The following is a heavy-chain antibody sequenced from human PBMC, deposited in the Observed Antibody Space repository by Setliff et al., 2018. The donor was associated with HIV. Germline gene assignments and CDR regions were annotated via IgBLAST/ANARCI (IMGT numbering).Heavy chain of an antibody. CDR3: ARGLIAATGTWFDP. CDR2: INHSGST. CDR1: GGSFSGYY. V-gene: IGHV4-34*01. Sequence: SETLSLTCAVYGGSFSGYYWSWIRQPPGKGLEWIGEINHSGSTNYNPSLKSRVTISVDTSKNHFSLKLTSVTAADTAVYYCARGLIAATGTWFDPWGQGTLVTVSS. J-gene: IGHJ5*02. D-gene: IGHD6-13*01.